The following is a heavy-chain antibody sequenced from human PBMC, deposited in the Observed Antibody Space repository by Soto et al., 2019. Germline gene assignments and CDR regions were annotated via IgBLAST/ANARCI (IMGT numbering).Heavy chain of an antibody. D-gene: IGHD1-1*01. V-gene: IGHV1-46*01. J-gene: IGHJ4*02. CDR2: INPNGGST. Sequence: VQLVQSGAEGKKPGASVQVSCKTSGYSFSNYSMHWVRQVPGQGLEWMGKINPNGGSTSLAQKFKDAVTLTRDTSTNTVYMELSSLTSEYTAVYYCARDGVQLWPRYYVDYWGQGTLVTVSS. CDR1: GYSFSNYS. CDR3: ARDGVQLWPRYYVDY.